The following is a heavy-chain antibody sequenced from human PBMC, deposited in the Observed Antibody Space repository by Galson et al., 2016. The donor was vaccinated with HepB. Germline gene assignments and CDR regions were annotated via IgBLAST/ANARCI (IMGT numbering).Heavy chain of an antibody. V-gene: IGHV3-48*03. Sequence: SLRLSCATSGFSSTPYEVNWVRQARGKGLEWISYISSRSGTPTYYSDFVKGRLTISRDNDRNSVYLQMSSLRVEDTAVYFCAAVKVQYSGAFKRKRISNPQDDIWGRGTMVIVSS. D-gene: IGHD5-12*01. J-gene: IGHJ3*02. CDR1: GFSSTPYE. CDR3: AAVKVQYSGAFKRKRISNPQDDI. CDR2: ISSRSGTPT.